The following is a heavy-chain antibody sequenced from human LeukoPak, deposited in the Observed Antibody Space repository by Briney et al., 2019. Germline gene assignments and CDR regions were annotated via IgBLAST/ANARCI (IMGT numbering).Heavy chain of an antibody. J-gene: IGHJ4*02. Sequence: GESLKISCKGSGYRFTSYWIGWVRQMPGKGLEWMGIIHPGDSDTRYSPSFQGQVTISADKSISTAYLQWSSLKASDTAMYYCARHRSSSTSYYDYWGQGTLVTVSS. V-gene: IGHV5-51*01. CDR1: GYRFTSYW. CDR3: ARHRSSSTSYYDY. CDR2: IHPGDSDT. D-gene: IGHD2-2*01.